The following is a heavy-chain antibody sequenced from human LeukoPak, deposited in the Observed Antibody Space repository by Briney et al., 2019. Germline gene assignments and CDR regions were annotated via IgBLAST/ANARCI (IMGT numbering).Heavy chain of an antibody. CDR1: GGYISSYY. V-gene: IGHV4-59*01. Sequence: SETLSLTCTVSGGYISSYYWSWIRQPPGKGLEWIGYIYYSGSTNYNPSLKSRVTISVDTSKNQFSLKLSSVTAADTAVYYCARGGILDAFDIWGQGTMVTVSS. J-gene: IGHJ3*02. CDR2: IYYSGST. D-gene: IGHD3-16*01. CDR3: ARGGILDAFDI.